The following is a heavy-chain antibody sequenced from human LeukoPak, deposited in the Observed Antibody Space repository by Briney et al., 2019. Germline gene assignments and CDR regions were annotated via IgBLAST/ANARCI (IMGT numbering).Heavy chain of an antibody. J-gene: IGHJ4*02. Sequence: GRSLRLSCAASGFTFSRYGMHWVRQAPGKGLEWVALISYDGSNKYYADSVKGRFTISRDNSKNTLYLQMNSLRAEDTAVYYCARDLADSSGWYDYWGQGTLVTVSS. CDR1: GFTFSRYG. V-gene: IGHV3-30*03. CDR3: ARDLADSSGWYDY. CDR2: ISYDGSNK. D-gene: IGHD6-19*01.